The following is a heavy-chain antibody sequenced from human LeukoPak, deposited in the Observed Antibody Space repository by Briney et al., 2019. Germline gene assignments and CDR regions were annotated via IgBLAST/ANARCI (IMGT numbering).Heavy chain of an antibody. J-gene: IGHJ4*02. Sequence: GGSLRLSCAVSGFTFSSYSMNWVRQAAGKGLEWVSSISSSSSYIYYADSVKGRFTISRDNAKNSLYLQMNSLRAEDTAVYYCARDSPYGDFFDYWGQGTLVTVSS. V-gene: IGHV3-21*01. D-gene: IGHD4-17*01. CDR2: ISSSSSYI. CDR1: GFTFSSYS. CDR3: ARDSPYGDFFDY.